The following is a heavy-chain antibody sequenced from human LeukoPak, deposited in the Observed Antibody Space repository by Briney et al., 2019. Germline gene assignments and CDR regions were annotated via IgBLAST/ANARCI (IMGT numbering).Heavy chain of an antibody. CDR1: GASISSYY. D-gene: IGHD6-13*01. V-gene: IGHV4-59*01. J-gene: IGHJ4*02. Sequence: SETLSLTCTVSGASISSYYWSWIRQPPGKGLQWIGYISDSGSATYNPSLRSRVTISPDTSKNQFSLKLSSVTAADTAVYYCAGSGLSAATGVNWGQGTLVSVSS. CDR3: AGSGLSAATGVN. CDR2: ISDSGSA.